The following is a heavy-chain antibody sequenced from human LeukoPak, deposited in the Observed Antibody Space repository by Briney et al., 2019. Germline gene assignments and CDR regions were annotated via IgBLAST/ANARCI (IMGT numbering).Heavy chain of an antibody. J-gene: IGHJ4*02. CDR3: ARAPAHDSIDY. CDR2: IGTAGDT. D-gene: IGHD3-3*01. Sequence: GGSLRLSCAASGFTFSSYDMHWVRQATGKGLEWVSAIGTAGDTYYPGSVKGRFTISRENAKNSLYLQMNSLRAGDTAVYYCARAPAHDSIDYWGQGTLVTVSS. CDR1: GFTFSSYD. V-gene: IGHV3-13*01.